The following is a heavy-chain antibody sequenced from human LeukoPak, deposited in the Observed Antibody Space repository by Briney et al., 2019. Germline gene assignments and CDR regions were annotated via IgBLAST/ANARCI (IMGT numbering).Heavy chain of an antibody. Sequence: GGSLRLSCAASGFTFSNYWIHWVRQAPGKGLVWVLRVNRDGSSTSYADSVKGRCTSSRDNAKNTLYLQMNSLRAEDTAVYYCARDGYCSSTSCYYFDYWGQGTLVTVSS. CDR2: VNRDGSST. V-gene: IGHV3-74*01. CDR3: ARDGYCSSTSCYYFDY. D-gene: IGHD2-2*01. J-gene: IGHJ4*02. CDR1: GFTFSNYW.